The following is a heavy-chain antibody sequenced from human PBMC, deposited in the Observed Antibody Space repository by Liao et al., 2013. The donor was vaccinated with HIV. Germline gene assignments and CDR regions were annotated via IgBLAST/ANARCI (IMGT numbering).Heavy chain of an antibody. D-gene: IGHD5-18*01. CDR3: ARGNRGYSYGQRYFDF. Sequence: QVQLQQWGAGLLKPSETLSLTCAVIGDSFSGYFWSWIRQPPGKGLEWIGEINQSGNTNYNPSLTSRVTISVDTSKNQFSLRLNSVTAADTAVYYCARGNRGYSYGQRYFDFWGPGNLVPVSS. J-gene: IGHJ4*02. CDR1: GDSFSGYF. CDR2: INQSGNT. V-gene: IGHV4-34*02.